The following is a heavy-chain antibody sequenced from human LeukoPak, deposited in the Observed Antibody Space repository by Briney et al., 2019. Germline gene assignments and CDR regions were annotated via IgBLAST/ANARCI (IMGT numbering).Heavy chain of an antibody. CDR2: IIPIFGTA. D-gene: IGHD5-18*01. V-gene: IGHV1-69*13. CDR1: RGTFTSYA. J-gene: IGHJ4*02. CDR3: ARGYSYGYFAY. Sequence: ASVKVSCKASRGTFTSYAISWVRQAPGQGLEWMGGIIPIFGTANYAQKFQGRVTITADESTSTAYMELSSLRSEDTAVYYCARGYSYGYFAYWGQGTLVTVSS.